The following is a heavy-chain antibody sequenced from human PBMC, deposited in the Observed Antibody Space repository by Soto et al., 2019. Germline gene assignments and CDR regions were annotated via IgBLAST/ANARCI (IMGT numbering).Heavy chain of an antibody. CDR2: IIPIFGTA. D-gene: IGHD6-19*01. J-gene: IGHJ3*02. V-gene: IGHV1-69*01. CDR3: ATTGASSGWYGGAFDI. Sequence: QVQLVQSGAEVKKPGSSVKVSCKASGGTFSSYAISWVRQAPGQGLEWMGGIIPIFGTANYAQKFQGRVTITADEYTSTAYMELSSLRSEDTAVYYCATTGASSGWYGGAFDIWGQGTMVTVSS. CDR1: GGTFSSYA.